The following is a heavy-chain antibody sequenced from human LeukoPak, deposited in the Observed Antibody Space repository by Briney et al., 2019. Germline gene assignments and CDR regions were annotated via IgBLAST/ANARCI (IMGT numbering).Heavy chain of an antibody. CDR3: ARDRDRSSWYYFDS. CDR1: SFSISSGYY. J-gene: IGHJ4*02. V-gene: IGHV4-61*01. CDR2: MFYSGST. Sequence: SETLSLTCHVSSFSISSGYYWSWIRQPPGKGLEWIGYMFYSGSTNYNPSLKSRVTISGDTSKNQFSLKLSSVTAADTAVYYCARDRDRSSWYYFDSWGQGTLVTVSS. D-gene: IGHD6-13*01.